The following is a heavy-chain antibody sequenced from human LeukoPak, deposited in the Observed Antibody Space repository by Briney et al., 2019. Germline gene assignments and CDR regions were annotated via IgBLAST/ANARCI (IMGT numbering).Heavy chain of an antibody. CDR1: GFTFSSYW. V-gene: IGHV3-74*01. D-gene: IGHD6-13*01. Sequence: PGGSLRLSCAASGFTFSSYWMHWVRQAPGKGLVWVSRINTDGSSTSYADSMKGRFTISRDNAKNTLYLQMNSLRAEDTAVYYCARDRTIPAGTIDYWGQGTLVTVSS. CDR3: ARDRTIPAGTIDY. J-gene: IGHJ4*02. CDR2: INTDGSST.